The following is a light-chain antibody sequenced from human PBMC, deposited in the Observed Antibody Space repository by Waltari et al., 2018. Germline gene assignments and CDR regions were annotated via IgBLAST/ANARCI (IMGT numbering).Light chain of an antibody. CDR3: QSSDSSGTWV. CDR2: KDS. V-gene: IGLV3-25*03. J-gene: IGLJ3*02. CDR1: ALAKQY. Sequence: SSELTQPPSLSVSPGQTAKITCSGEALAKQYTYWYQQKSGQAPVLLIYKDSERPSMIAERFLGASSGTTVTLTISGVQAEDEADYFCQSSDSSGTWVFGGGTKLTVL.